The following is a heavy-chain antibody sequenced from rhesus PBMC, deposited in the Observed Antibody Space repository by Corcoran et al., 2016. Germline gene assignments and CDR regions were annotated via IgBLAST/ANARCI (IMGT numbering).Heavy chain of an antibody. Sequence: EVQLVESGGGLVQPGGSLRLSCAASGFTFSDHYMDWVRQAPGKGLEGVSSISGSSSSTYYPDSVKGRFTISRDNAKNTLYLQMNSPRAEDTAVYYCAREDSYSYFDYWGQGVLVTVSS. V-gene: IGHV3-37*01. J-gene: IGHJ4*01. D-gene: IGHD5-36*02. CDR1: GFTFSDHY. CDR3: AREDSYSYFDY. CDR2: ISGSSSST.